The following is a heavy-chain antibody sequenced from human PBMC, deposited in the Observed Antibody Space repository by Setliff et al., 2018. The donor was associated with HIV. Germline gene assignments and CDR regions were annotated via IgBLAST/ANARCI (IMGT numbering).Heavy chain of an antibody. V-gene: IGHV1-46*01. D-gene: IGHD3-10*01. CDR2: INPSGGGT. J-gene: IGHJ4*02. CDR3: ARGGSPWVRGVKEGYFDY. CDR1: GYTFTSYY. Sequence: ASVKVSCKASGYTFTSYYMHWVRQAPGRGLEWMGIINPSGGGTSNAQKFQGRITLPRDTSTNTVYVELRSLRSEDTAVYYCARGGSPWVRGVKEGYFDYWGQGTLVTVSS.